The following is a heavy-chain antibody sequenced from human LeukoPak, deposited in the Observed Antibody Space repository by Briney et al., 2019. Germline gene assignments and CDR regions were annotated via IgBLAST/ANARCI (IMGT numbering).Heavy chain of an antibody. J-gene: IGHJ5*02. V-gene: IGHV1-46*01. CDR3: ATSDSTTGNWFDP. Sequence: GASVKASCKASGNTFSRYYFHWVRQAPGQGLDWMGIITPTTGGANYAQKFQGRVAMTRDTSTSTVYMELSSLTSGDTAVYYCATSDSTTGNWFDPWGQGTRVSVSS. CDR2: ITPTTGGA. D-gene: IGHD2-21*01. CDR1: GNTFSRYY.